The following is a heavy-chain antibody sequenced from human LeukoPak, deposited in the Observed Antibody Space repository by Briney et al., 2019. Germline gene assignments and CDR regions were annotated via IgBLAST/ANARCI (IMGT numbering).Heavy chain of an antibody. V-gene: IGHV3-33*01. D-gene: IGHD1-14*01. J-gene: IGHJ4*02. CDR3: ARGHPGKFDY. CDR2: IWYDGTNK. CDR1: GFTFSSYH. Sequence: GGSLRLSCAASGFTFSSYHMHWVRQAPDKGLEWVAVIWYDGTNKYYADSVKGRFTISRDTSKNTLFLQMDSLRAEDTAVYYCARGHPGKFDYWGQGTLVTVSS.